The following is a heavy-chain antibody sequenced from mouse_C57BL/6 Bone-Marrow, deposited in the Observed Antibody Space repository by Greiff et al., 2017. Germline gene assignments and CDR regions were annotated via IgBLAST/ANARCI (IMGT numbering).Heavy chain of an antibody. Sequence: QVQLQQPGAELVKPWASVKLSCKASGYTFTSYWMHWVKQRPGQGLEWIGMIHPNSGSTNYNEKFKSKATLTVDKSSSTAYMQLSSLTSEDSAVYYCARGTTVGYWYFDVWGTGTTVTVSS. CDR1: GYTFTSYW. J-gene: IGHJ1*03. D-gene: IGHD1-1*01. V-gene: IGHV1-64*01. CDR3: ARGTTVGYWYFDV. CDR2: IHPNSGST.